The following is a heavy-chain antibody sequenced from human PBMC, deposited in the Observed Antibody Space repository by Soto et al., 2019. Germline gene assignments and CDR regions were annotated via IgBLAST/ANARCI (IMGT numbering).Heavy chain of an antibody. J-gene: IGHJ4*02. Sequence: GASVKVSCKASGYTFTSYAMHWVRQAPGQRLEWMGWINAGNGNTKYSQKFQGRVTITRDTSASTAYMVLSSLRSEDTAVYYCAKPISSFEYSSSPTLVDYWGQGTLVTVSS. D-gene: IGHD6-6*01. CDR1: GYTFTSYA. CDR2: INAGNGNT. V-gene: IGHV1-3*01. CDR3: AKPISSFEYSSSPTLVDY.